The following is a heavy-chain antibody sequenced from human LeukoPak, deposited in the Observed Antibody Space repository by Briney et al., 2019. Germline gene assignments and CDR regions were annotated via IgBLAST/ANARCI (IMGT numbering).Heavy chain of an antibody. D-gene: IGHD3-22*01. J-gene: IGHJ4*02. Sequence: GGSLRLSCAASGFTFSSYAMSWVRQAPGKGLEWVSAISGSGGSTYYADSVEGRFTISRDNSKNTLYLQMNSLRAEDTAVYYCATQKIVVVTTFDYWGQGTLVTVSS. CDR1: GFTFSSYA. V-gene: IGHV3-23*01. CDR2: ISGSGGST. CDR3: ATQKIVVVTTFDY.